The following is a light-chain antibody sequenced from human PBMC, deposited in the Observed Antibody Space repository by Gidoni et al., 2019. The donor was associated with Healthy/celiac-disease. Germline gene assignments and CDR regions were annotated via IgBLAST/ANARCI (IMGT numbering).Light chain of an antibody. CDR3: QQRSNWRET. CDR2: DAS. CDR1: QSVSSY. V-gene: IGKV3-11*01. Sequence: EIVLTQSPATLSLSPGERATLSCRASQSVSSYLAWYQQKPGQAPRLLIYDASNRATGIPARFSGSGSGTDFTLTISSLEPEDFAVYYCQQRSNWRETFXGXTKVEIK. J-gene: IGKJ4*01.